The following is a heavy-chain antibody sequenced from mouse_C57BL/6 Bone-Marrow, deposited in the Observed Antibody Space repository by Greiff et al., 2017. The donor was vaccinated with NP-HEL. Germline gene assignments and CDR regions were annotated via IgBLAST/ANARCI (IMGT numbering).Heavy chain of an antibody. Sequence: VQLQQSVAELVRPGASVKLSCTASGFNITNSYMHWVKQRPEQSLEWIGRIDPANGTTKYAPKFQGKATITADTSSNTAYLQLSILTSEDTAIYYCARGNYSNPCAMDDWGKGTSVTVSS. V-gene: IGHV14-3*01. D-gene: IGHD2-5*01. CDR3: ARGNYSNPCAMDD. J-gene: IGHJ4*01. CDR1: GFNITNSY. CDR2: IDPANGTT.